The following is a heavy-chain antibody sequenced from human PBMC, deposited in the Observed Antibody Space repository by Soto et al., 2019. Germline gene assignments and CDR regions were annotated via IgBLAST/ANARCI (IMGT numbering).Heavy chain of an antibody. V-gene: IGHV1-69*02. CDR3: ARGYCSGGSGYYKENWFDP. CDR1: GGTFSCYT. CDR2: VNPILGIT. D-gene: IGHD2-15*01. Sequence: QVQLVHSGAEVKKPGSSVKVSCKASGGTFSCYTISWVRQAPGQGLEWMGRVNPILGITNYGQKFQGRVTITADKSTSTAYMELSSLGSEDTAVYYCARGYCSGGSGYYKENWFDPWGQGTLVTVSS. J-gene: IGHJ5*02.